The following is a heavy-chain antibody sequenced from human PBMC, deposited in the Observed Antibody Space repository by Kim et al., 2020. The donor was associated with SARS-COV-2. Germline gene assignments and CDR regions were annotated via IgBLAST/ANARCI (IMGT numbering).Heavy chain of an antibody. CDR3: ARGYRSTVGY. V-gene: IGHV3-21*01. J-gene: IGHJ4*02. D-gene: IGHD6-13*01. CDR1: GFTFSSYS. Sequence: GGSLRLSCVASGFTFSSYSMNWVRQAPGKGLEWVSSISSSSNYIYYADSLKGRFTISRDNAKNSLFLQMNSLRAEDTAVYYCARGYRSTVGYWGQGARVTVSS. CDR2: ISSSSNYI.